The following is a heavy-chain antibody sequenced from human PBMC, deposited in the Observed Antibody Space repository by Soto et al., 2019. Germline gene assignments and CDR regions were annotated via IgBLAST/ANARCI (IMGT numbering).Heavy chain of an antibody. CDR2: IDPRDSYT. D-gene: IGHD1-7*01. J-gene: IGHJ5*02. Sequence: PGESLKISCEASGYSFTTYWISWVRQMPGKGLEWMGAIDPRDSYTKYSPSFQGHVTISVDKSISTAYLQWNSLKASDTAIYYCAREKSDLELFNWLDPWGQATLVTAPQ. V-gene: IGHV5-10-1*01. CDR3: AREKSDLELFNWLDP. CDR1: GYSFTTYW.